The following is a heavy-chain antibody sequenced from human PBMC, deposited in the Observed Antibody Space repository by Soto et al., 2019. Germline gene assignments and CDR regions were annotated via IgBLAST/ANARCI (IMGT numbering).Heavy chain of an antibody. V-gene: IGHV3-23*01. CDR1: GFTFSSYA. J-gene: IGHJ4*02. CDR3: AKSSYGDYYFDY. Sequence: VGSLRLSCAASGFTFSSYAMSWVRQAPGKGLEWVSAISGSGGSTYYADPVKGRFTISRDNSKNTLYLQMNSLRAEDTAVCYCAKSSYGDYYFDYWGQGTLVTVSS. D-gene: IGHD4-17*01. CDR2: ISGSGGST.